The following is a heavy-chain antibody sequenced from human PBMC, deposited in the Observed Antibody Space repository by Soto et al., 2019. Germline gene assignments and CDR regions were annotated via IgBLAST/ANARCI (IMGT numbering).Heavy chain of an antibody. CDR1: GFTFSSYS. CDR3: AKKVNSGSGSQFFDY. D-gene: IGHD3-10*01. J-gene: IGHJ4*02. CDR2: FRSGGDDDTT. V-gene: IGHV3-23*01. Sequence: EVQLLESGGGLVQPGGSLRLSCAASGFTFSSYSMSWVRQAPGKGLEWVSGFRSGGDDDTTYYADSVRGRFTIFRDNSKNTLFLQMNSLRAEDTAIYYCAKKVNSGSGSQFFDYWGQGTLVTVSS.